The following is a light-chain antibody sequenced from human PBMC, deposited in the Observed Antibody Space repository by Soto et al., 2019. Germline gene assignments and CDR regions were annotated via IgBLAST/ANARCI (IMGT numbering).Light chain of an antibody. CDR2: DVD. Sequence: QSALTQPRSVSGSPGQSVTISCTGTSSDVGGYNYVSWYQQHPGKAPKVMIYDVDKRPSGVPDRFSGSKSGNTASLAISGLQADDEADYYCCSYAGSYTFVFGTGTKLTVL. CDR1: SSDVGGYNY. J-gene: IGLJ1*01. V-gene: IGLV2-11*01. CDR3: CSYAGSYTFV.